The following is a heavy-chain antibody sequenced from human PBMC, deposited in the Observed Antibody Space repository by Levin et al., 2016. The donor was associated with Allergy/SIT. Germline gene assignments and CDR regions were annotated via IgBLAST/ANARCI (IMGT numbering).Heavy chain of an antibody. CDR2: IYDSGFT. Sequence: SETLSLTCSVSNDSVSSRFYYWSWIRQPPGKGLEWIGYIYDSGFTGSNPSLESRVTISIDKSKNQFSLNLKSVTAADTAIYYCARENRTTTGGWRWFFDYWGPGALVTVSS. CDR3: ARENRTTTGGWRWFFDY. D-gene: IGHD1/OR15-1a*01. V-gene: IGHV4-61*01. CDR1: NDSVSSRFYY. J-gene: IGHJ4*02.